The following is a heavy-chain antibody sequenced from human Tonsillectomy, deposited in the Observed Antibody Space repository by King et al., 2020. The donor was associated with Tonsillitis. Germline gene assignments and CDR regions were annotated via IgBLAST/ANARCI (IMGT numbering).Heavy chain of an antibody. D-gene: IGHD5-12*01. J-gene: IGHJ6*02. Sequence: VQLVESGGGLIQPGGSLRLSCAASGFTVSSNYMSWVRQAPGKGLEWVSVIYSGGSTYYADSVKGRFTISRDNSKNTLYLQMNSLRAEDTAVYYCARDRGVKATIGNYYYYGMDVWGQGTTVTVSS. CDR3: ARDRGVKATIGNYYYYGMDV. CDR2: IYSGGST. V-gene: IGHV3-53*01. CDR1: GFTVSSNY.